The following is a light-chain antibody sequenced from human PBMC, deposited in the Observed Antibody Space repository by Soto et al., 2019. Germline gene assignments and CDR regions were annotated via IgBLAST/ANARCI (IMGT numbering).Light chain of an antibody. Sequence: EIVMTHSPATLSVSPWEIATLSCWASQSVSSNLAWYQQKPGQAPRLLIYGASSRATGIPVRFSGSGSGTDFILTISRLEPEDFAVYYCQQYGRSGTFGQGTKVDIK. CDR3: QQYGRSGT. V-gene: IGKV3-20*01. J-gene: IGKJ1*01. CDR1: QSVSSN. CDR2: GAS.